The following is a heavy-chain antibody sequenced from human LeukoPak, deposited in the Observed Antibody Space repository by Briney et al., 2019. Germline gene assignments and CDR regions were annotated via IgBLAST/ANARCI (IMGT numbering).Heavy chain of an antibody. CDR1: GYTFTSYD. V-gene: IGHV1-8*03. CDR3: ASPIAVTTAFDY. D-gene: IGHD4-17*01. Sequence: ASVKVSCKASGYTFTSYDINWVRQATGQGLEWMGWMNPNSGNTGYAQKLQGRVTITRNTSISTAYMELSSLRSEDTAVYYCASPIAVTTAFDYWGQGTLVTVSS. CDR2: MNPNSGNT. J-gene: IGHJ4*02.